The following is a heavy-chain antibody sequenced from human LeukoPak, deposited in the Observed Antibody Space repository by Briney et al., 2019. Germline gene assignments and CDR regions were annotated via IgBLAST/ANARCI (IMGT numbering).Heavy chain of an antibody. CDR2: IYHSGST. CDR3: ARVDMSSWFDP. J-gene: IGHJ5*02. V-gene: IGHV4-38-2*02. CDR1: GYSISSGYY. Sequence: SETLSLTCTVSGYSISSGYYWGWIRQPPGKGLEWIGSIYHSGSTYYNPSLKSRVTIPVDTSKNQFSLKLSSVTAADTAVYYCARVDMSSWFDPWGQGTPVTVSS. D-gene: IGHD2-2*03.